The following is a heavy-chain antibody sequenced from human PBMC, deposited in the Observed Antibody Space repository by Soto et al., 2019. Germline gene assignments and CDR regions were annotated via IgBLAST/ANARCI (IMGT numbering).Heavy chain of an antibody. V-gene: IGHV3-33*01. Sequence: QVQLVESGGGVVQPGRSLRLSCAASGFTFSSYGMHWVRQAPGKGLEWVAVIWYDGSNKYYADSVKGRFTISRDNSKNXXYLQMNSLRAEDTAVYYCARSVIVVPAVSPYGMDVWGQGTTVTVSS. CDR1: GFTFSSYG. CDR3: ARSVIVVPAVSPYGMDV. D-gene: IGHD2-2*01. J-gene: IGHJ6*02. CDR2: IWYDGSNK.